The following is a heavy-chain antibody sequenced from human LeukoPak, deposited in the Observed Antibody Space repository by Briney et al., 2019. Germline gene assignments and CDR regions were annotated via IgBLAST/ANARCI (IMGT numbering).Heavy chain of an antibody. J-gene: IGHJ2*01. CDR2: IYASGST. CDR3: ARIHRRADASGHYYKDWYFDL. V-gene: IGHV4-4*07. CDR1: GGSINYNY. Sequence: SETLSLTCTVSGGSINYNYWSWIRQPAGRGLEWIGRIYASGSTNYNPSLKSQVTMSVDTPNNQLSLKMTSVTAADTAVYYCARIHRRADASGHYYKDWYFDLWGRGTLVTVSS. D-gene: IGHD3-22*01.